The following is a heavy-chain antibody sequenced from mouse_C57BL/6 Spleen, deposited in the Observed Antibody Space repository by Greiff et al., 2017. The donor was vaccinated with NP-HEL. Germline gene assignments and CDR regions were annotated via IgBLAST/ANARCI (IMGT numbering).Heavy chain of an antibody. Sequence: QVQLQQSGAELVRPGASVTLSCKASGYTFTDYEMHWVKQTPVHGLEWIGAIDPETGGTAYNQKFKGKAILTADKSSSTAYMELRILTSEDSAVYYCTRRYGSSLAWFAYWGQGTLVTVSA. J-gene: IGHJ3*01. CDR3: TRRYGSSLAWFAY. CDR2: IDPETGGT. V-gene: IGHV1-15*01. D-gene: IGHD1-1*01. CDR1: GYTFTDYE.